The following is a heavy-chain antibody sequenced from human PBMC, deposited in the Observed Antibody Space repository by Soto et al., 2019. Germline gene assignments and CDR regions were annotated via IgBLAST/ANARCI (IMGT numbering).Heavy chain of an antibody. V-gene: IGHV4-59*01. J-gene: IGHJ4*02. D-gene: IGHD3-9*01. CDR2: IYYSGST. Sequence: SETLSLTCTVSGDSISVYYWSWIRQPPGKGLEWIGYIYYSGSTTYNPSLKSRVTTSVDTSKNQFSLKLISVTAADTAVYYCARENHWESETGYYFDYWGQGALVTVSS. CDR1: GDSISVYY. CDR3: ARENHWESETGYYFDY.